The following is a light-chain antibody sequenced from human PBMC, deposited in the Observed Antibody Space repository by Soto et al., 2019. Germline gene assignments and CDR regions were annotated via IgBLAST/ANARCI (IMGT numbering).Light chain of an antibody. CDR2: EVN. Sequence: QSVLTQPPSASGSPGQSVTISCTGTSSDVGGHNYVSWYQQNPGKAPKLMIYEVNKRPSGVPDRFSGSKSGNTASLTVSGLQAEDEADYYCSSYAGSNNYVFGTGTKVTVL. CDR1: SSDVGGHNY. J-gene: IGLJ1*01. CDR3: SSYAGSNNYV. V-gene: IGLV2-8*01.